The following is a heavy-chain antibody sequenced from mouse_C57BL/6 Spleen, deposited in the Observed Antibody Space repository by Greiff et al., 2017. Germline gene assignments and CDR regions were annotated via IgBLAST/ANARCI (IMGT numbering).Heavy chain of an antibody. J-gene: IGHJ4*01. V-gene: IGHV1-15*01. CDR2: IDPETGGT. Sequence: QVQLQQSGAELVRPGASVTLSCKASGYTFTDYEMHWVKQTPVHGLEWIGAIDPETGGTAYNQKFKGKAILTADKSSSTAYMELRSLTSEDSAVYYCTRKRIYDGYYYAMDYWGQGTSVTVSS. D-gene: IGHD2-3*01. CDR1: GYTFTDYE. CDR3: TRKRIYDGYYYAMDY.